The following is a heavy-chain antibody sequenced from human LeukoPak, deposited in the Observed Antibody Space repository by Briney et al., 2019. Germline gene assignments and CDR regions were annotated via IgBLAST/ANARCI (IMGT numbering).Heavy chain of an antibody. CDR1: DGSISSYS. V-gene: IGHV4-59*01. D-gene: IGHD3-10*01. Sequence: SETLSLTCTVSDGSISSYSWSWIRRPPGKGLEWIGYVSYSGSPNYNPSLRSRVTISVDTSKEQFSLKLISVTAADTAVYYCARVAYGSGSYYLDYWGQGTLVTVSS. CDR3: ARVAYGSGSYYLDY. J-gene: IGHJ4*02. CDR2: VSYSGSP.